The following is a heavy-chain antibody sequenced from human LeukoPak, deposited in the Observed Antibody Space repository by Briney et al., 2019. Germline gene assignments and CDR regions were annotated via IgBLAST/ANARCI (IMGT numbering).Heavy chain of an antibody. Sequence: SVKVSCKASGGTFSSYTISWVRQAPGQGFEWMGRIIPILGIANYAQKFQGRVTITADKSTSTAYMELSSLRSEDTAVYYCARESGDFWSGYYYYGMDVWGQGTTVTVSS. J-gene: IGHJ6*02. V-gene: IGHV1-69*04. D-gene: IGHD3-3*01. CDR2: IIPILGIA. CDR3: ARESGDFWSGYYYYGMDV. CDR1: GGTFSSYT.